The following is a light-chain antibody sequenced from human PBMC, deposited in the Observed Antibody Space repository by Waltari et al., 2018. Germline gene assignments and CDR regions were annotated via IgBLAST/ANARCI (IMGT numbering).Light chain of an antibody. CDR3: QHYVRLPAT. Sequence: SCRASQSVSRSLAWYQQKPGQAPKLLIYGASTRATGIPDRFTGSGSGTEFSLTISSLEPEDFAIYFCQHYVRLPATFGQGTKVEIK. J-gene: IGKJ1*01. CDR1: QSVSRS. CDR2: GAS. V-gene: IGKV3-20*01.